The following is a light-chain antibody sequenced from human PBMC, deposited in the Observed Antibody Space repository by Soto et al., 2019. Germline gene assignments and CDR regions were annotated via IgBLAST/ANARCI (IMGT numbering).Light chain of an antibody. CDR1: QSVSSSY. CDR3: QQYGSSPLT. V-gene: IGKV3-20*01. J-gene: IGKJ4*01. CDR2: GAS. Sequence: EIVLTQSPGTLSLSPGERATLSCRASQSVSSSYLAWYQQKPGQAPRLLIYGASSRATGIPDRFSGSGSGTDFTLTISRLEPEDFAVYSCQQYGSSPLTFGGGTEVHIK.